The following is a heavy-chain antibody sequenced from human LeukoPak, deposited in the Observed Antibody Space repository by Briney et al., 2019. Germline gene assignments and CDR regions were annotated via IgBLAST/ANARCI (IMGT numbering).Heavy chain of an antibody. Sequence: GRSLRLSCAASGFTFSSYGMHWVRQAPGKGLEWVAVISYDGSNKYYADSVKGRFTISRDNSKNTLYLQMNSLRAEDTAVYYCAKDIARQEQLALYYYYYGMDVWGQGTTVTVSS. J-gene: IGHJ6*02. D-gene: IGHD6-13*01. CDR2: ISYDGSNK. CDR1: GFTFSSYG. CDR3: AKDIARQEQLALYYYYYGMDV. V-gene: IGHV3-30*18.